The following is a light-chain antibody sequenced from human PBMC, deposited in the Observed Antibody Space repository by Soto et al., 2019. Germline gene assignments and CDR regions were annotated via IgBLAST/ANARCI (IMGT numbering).Light chain of an antibody. J-gene: IGKJ1*01. CDR2: GAS. CDR3: QQYGSSQT. V-gene: IGKV3-20*01. CDR1: QSVSSSY. Sequence: EIVLTQSPVTLSLSPGERATLSCMASQSVSSSYLAWYQQKPGQAPRLLIYGASSRATGIPDRFSGGGSGTDFTLTISRLEPEDFAVYYCQQYGSSQTFGQGTKVDIK.